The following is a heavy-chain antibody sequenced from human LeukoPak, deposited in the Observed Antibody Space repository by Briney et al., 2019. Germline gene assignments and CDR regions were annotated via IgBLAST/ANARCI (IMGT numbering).Heavy chain of an antibody. J-gene: IGHJ3*02. V-gene: IGHV3-23*01. CDR2: ISGGGGST. D-gene: IGHD1-7*01. CDR1: GCTFSGYA. Sequence: SGASLRLSCAGSGCTFSGYAMTWVRQAPGKGLEWVSAISGGGGSTYYADSVKGRFTISRDNSKNTLYLQMSSLRADDTAVYYCAKVSNGNYAGDAFDIWGQGTMVTVSS. CDR3: AKVSNGNYAGDAFDI.